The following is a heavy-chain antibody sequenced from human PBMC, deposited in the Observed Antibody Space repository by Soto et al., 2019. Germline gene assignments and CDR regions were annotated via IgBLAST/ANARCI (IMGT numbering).Heavy chain of an antibody. CDR1: GYSFTSYW. Sequence: GESLKISCKGSGYSFTSYWIGWVRQMPGKGLEWMGIIYPGDSDTRYSPSFQGQVTISADKSISTAYLQWSSLKASDTAMYYCARDLRVRYYYYGMDVWGQGTTVTVS. CDR3: ARDLRVRYYYYGMDV. D-gene: IGHD1-1*01. V-gene: IGHV5-51*01. J-gene: IGHJ6*02. CDR2: IYPGDSDT.